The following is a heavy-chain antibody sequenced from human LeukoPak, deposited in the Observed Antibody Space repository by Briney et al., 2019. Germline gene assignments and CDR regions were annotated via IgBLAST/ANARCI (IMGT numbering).Heavy chain of an antibody. CDR1: GGSISSYY. CDR2: IYHSGST. J-gene: IGHJ4*02. V-gene: IGHV4-59*12. D-gene: IGHD3-10*01. Sequence: SETLSLTCTVSGGSISSYYWSWIRQPAGKGLEWIGYIYHSGSTYYNPSLKSRVTISVDRSKNQFSLKLSSVTAADTAVYYCASYYLSRLYYFDYWGQGTLVTVSS. CDR3: ASYYLSRLYYFDY.